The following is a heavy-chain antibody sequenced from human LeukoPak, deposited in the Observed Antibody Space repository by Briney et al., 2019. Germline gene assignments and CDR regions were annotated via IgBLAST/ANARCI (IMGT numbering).Heavy chain of an antibody. CDR2: IYPGDSDT. Sequence: RGESLKISCKGSGYSFTSYWIGWVRQMPGKGLEWMGIIYPGDSDTRYSPSFQGQATISADKSIGTAYLQWSSLKASDTAMYYCARTQSTVALFDPWGQGTLVTVSS. D-gene: IGHD4-23*01. V-gene: IGHV5-51*01. J-gene: IGHJ5*02. CDR3: ARTQSTVALFDP. CDR1: GYSFTSYW.